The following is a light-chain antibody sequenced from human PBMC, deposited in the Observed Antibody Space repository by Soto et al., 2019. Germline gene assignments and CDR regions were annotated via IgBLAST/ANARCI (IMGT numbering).Light chain of an antibody. CDR2: GAS. CDR3: KKRDSWPIT. V-gene: IGKV3D-15*01. Sequence: EIVMTQSPDTRSASPGERARLSWRASQSISSNLAWYQQKPGQATRLLIYGASSRATGIPDRFSGSGSGTDFTLTINSLEPEEFAVYYCKKRDSWPITVGKGTRLEIK. J-gene: IGKJ5*01. CDR1: QSISSN.